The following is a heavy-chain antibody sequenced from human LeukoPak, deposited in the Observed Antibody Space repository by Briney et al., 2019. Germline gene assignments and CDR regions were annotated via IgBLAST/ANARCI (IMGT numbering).Heavy chain of an antibody. J-gene: IGHJ4*02. CDR3: AKDQNYESSGYYGGFDC. V-gene: IGHV3-7*05. D-gene: IGHD3-22*01. CDR2: IRKDGSDK. Sequence: PGGSLRLSCAASGFTFSSYGLHWVRQAPGKGLEWVASIRKDGSDKYFVDSVKGRFTISRDNAKNSLYLQMNSLRAEDTALYYCAKDQNYESSGYYGGFDCWGQGTLVTVSS. CDR1: GFTFSSYG.